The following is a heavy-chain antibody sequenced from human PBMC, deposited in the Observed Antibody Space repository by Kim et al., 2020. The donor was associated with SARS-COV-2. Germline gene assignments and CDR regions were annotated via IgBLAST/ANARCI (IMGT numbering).Heavy chain of an antibody. CDR2: IYHSGST. CDR1: GGSISSSNW. CDR3: ARDLQSSSWLDAFDI. D-gene: IGHD6-13*01. Sequence: SETLSLTCAVSGGSISSSNWWSWVRQPPGKGLEWIGEIYHSGSTNYNPSLKSRVTISVDKSKNQFSLKLSSVTAADTAVYYCARDLQSSSWLDAFDIWGQGTMVTVSS. J-gene: IGHJ3*02. V-gene: IGHV4-4*02.